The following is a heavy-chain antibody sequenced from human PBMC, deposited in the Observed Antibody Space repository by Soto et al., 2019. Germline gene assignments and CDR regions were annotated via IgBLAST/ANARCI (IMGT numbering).Heavy chain of an antibody. Sequence: KSSETLSLTCTVSGGSISSGGYYWSWIRQHPGKGLEWIGYIYYSGSTYYNPSLKSRVTISVDTSKNQFSLKLSSVTAADTAVYYCARGPGGGWFDYWGQGTLVTVSS. CDR1: GGSISSGGYY. CDR2: IYYSGST. D-gene: IGHD6-19*01. CDR3: ARGPGGGWFDY. V-gene: IGHV4-31*03. J-gene: IGHJ4*02.